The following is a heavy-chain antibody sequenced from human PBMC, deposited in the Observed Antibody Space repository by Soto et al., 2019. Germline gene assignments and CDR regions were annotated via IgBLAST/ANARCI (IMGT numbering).Heavy chain of an antibody. CDR2: ISQSGNT. D-gene: IGHD6-6*01. CDR3: ARAPKVSGSSQTRPDF. CDR1: SGSFSGYY. V-gene: IGHV4-34*01. Sequence: SETLSLTCSIYSGSFSGYYWSWIRQPPGKGLEWIGEISQSGNTNYSPSLKSRVSISIDTSKKQFSLNLASVSAADTAVYYCARAPKVSGSSQTRPDFWGQGTLVTVSS. J-gene: IGHJ4*02.